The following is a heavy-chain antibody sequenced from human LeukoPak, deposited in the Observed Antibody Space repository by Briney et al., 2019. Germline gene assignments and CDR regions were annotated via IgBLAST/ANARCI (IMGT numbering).Heavy chain of an antibody. CDR2: IYTSGST. J-gene: IGHJ4*02. D-gene: IGHD2-8*02. CDR3: ARDGGSTGYFDY. V-gene: IGHV4-4*07. CDR1: GGSISSYY. Sequence: SETQSLTCTVSGGSISSYYWSWIRQPAGKGREWIGRIYTSGSTNYNPSLRGRVTMSVDTSKNQFSLKLSSVTAADTAVYYCARDGGSTGYFDYWGQGTLVTVSS.